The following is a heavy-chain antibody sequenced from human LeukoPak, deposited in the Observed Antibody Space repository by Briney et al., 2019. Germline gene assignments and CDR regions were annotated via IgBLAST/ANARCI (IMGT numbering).Heavy chain of an antibody. CDR1: GFSFSNYA. D-gene: IGHD6-13*01. CDR3: ARDSAAAAVYYFDY. V-gene: IGHV3-30*04. J-gene: IGHJ4*02. CDR2: ISTDGRDK. Sequence: GGSLRLSCAASGFSFSNYAMHWVRQTPGGGLVGVAVISTDGRDKHYADSVKGRFTISRDNSKSTLYLQMDSLRAEDTAVYYCARDSAAAAVYYFDYWGQGTLVTVSS.